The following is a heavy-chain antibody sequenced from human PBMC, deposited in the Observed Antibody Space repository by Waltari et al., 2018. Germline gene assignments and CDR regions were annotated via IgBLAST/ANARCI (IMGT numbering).Heavy chain of an antibody. CDR3: ARDRGRGLYLDS. CDR1: GESMSTTDC. J-gene: IGHJ4*02. V-gene: IGHV4-4*02. Sequence: QLKLQESGPGLVKPSGTLSLTCGGSGESMSTTDCWSWVRQHPGQGLEVIGQVTRSGRPNYSPSFASRVTMSLDTPNNPFSLKLTSATAADTAIYYCARDRGRGLYLDSWGPGILVTVSP. CDR2: VTRSGRP. D-gene: IGHD2-15*01.